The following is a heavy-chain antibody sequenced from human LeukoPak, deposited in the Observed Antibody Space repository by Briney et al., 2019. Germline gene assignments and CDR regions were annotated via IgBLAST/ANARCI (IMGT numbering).Heavy chain of an antibody. CDR2: IRSKAYGGTT. D-gene: IGHD3-3*01. V-gene: IGHV3-49*02. CDR3: TRDLIPTYYDFWSGYSEGGYMDV. Sequence: WIRQAPGKGLEWVGFIRSKAYGGTTEYAASVKGRFTISRDDSKSIAYLQMNSLKTEDTAVYYCTRDLIPTYYDFWSGYSEGGYMDVWGKGTTVTVSS. J-gene: IGHJ6*03.